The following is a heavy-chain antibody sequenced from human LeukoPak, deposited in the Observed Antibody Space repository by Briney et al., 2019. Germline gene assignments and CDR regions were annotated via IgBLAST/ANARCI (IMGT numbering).Heavy chain of an antibody. J-gene: IGHJ4*02. D-gene: IGHD2-8*01. CDR3: SRENGAFSPFGY. V-gene: IGHV4-4*02. Sequence: KSSETLSLTCGVSGGSITSTNWWSWARQPPGQGLEWIGEVSLSGLTNYNPSLSSRVIMALDTSKNHLSLHLTSVTAADTAVYYCSRENGAFSPFGYWGQGYLVTVLS. CDR1: GGSITSTNW. CDR2: VSLSGLT.